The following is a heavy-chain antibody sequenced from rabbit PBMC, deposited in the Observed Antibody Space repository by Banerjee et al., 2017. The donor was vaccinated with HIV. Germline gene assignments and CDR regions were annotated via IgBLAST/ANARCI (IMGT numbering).Heavy chain of an antibody. CDR2: IYADSGST. D-gene: IGHD8-1*01. CDR1: GFTVSGSFW. V-gene: IGHV1S45*01. Sequence: QEQLEESGGDLVKPEGSLTLTCTASGFTVSGSFWICWVRQAPGKGLEWIACIYADSGSTYYATWAKGRFTLSKTSSTTVTLQMTSLTAADTATYFCARDLYAGSSYNLWGQGTLVTVS. J-gene: IGHJ3*01. CDR3: ARDLYAGSSYNL.